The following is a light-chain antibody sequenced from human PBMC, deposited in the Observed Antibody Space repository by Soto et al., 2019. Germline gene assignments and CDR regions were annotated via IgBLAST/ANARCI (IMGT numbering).Light chain of an antibody. J-gene: IGKJ1*01. CDR3: QQYENYWT. CDR1: QSISSW. CDR2: DAS. V-gene: IGKV1-5*01. Sequence: DIQMTQSPSTLSASVGVRVTITCRASQSISSWLAWYQHKPGKAPKLLIYDASNLDSGVPSRFSGSGSGTEFSLTISNLQPDDCATYYCQQYENYWTFGQGTRVEIK.